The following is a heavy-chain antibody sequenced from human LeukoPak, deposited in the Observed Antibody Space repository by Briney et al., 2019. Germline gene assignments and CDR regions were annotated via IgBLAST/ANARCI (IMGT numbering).Heavy chain of an antibody. V-gene: IGHV3-30*04. CDR1: GFTF. CDR3: AKDPLGYSSGWDPYYFDY. J-gene: IGHJ4*02. CDR2: ISYDGSNK. D-gene: IGHD6-19*01. Sequence: GGSLRLSCAASGFTFHWVRQAPGEGLEWVAFISYDGSNKYYADSVKGRFTISRDNSKNTLYLQMNSLRAEDTAVYYCAKDPLGYSSGWDPYYFDYWGQGTLVTVSS.